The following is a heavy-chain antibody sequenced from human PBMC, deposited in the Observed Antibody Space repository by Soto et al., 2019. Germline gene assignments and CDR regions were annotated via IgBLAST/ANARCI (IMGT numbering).Heavy chain of an antibody. CDR1: GVSISSGDYY. CDR2: IYYSGNT. Sequence: QVQLQESGPGLVKPSQSVSLTCTVSGVSISSGDYYWSWIRQPPGKGLEWIGYIYYSGNTNYAPSLGSRLTISIDTSRNQFSLHLMSVTAADTAIYYFARYTNFSPYYHGVDVWGQGTTVTVSS. CDR3: ARYTNFSPYYHGVDV. D-gene: IGHD2-8*01. V-gene: IGHV4-30-4*01. J-gene: IGHJ6*02.